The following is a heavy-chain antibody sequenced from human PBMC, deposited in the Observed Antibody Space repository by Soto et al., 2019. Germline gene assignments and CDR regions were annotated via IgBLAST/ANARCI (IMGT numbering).Heavy chain of an antibody. D-gene: IGHD3-10*01. CDR2: ISDSGGST. Sequence: QTGGSLRLSCAASGFTFSSYAMSWVRQAPGKGLELVSGISDSGGSTYYADSVKGRFTISRDNSKNTLYLQMNSLRAEDTAVYYCAKGTYYYGSAPYYFDYWGQGTLVTV. J-gene: IGHJ4*02. V-gene: IGHV3-23*01. CDR1: GFTFSSYA. CDR3: AKGTYYYGSAPYYFDY.